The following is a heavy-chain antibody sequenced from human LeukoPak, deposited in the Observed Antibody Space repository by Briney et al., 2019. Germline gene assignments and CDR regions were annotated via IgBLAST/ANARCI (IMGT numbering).Heavy chain of an antibody. Sequence: ASVKLSRNSSGYPFTIYCNSWVRQPPAHGLEWMGCISAYNGNTNYAQKVKGRVTMTTDTSTSTAYMELRSLTSEDTAVYYCERVRYYYDSSGYCGDYWGQGTLVTVSS. D-gene: IGHD3-22*01. V-gene: IGHV1-18*01. CDR2: ISAYNGNT. CDR3: ERVRYYYDSSGYCGDY. J-gene: IGHJ4*02. CDR1: GYPFTIYC.